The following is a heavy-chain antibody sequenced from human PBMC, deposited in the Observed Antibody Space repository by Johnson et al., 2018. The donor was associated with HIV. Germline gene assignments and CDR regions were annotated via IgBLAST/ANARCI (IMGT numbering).Heavy chain of an antibody. CDR2: IRYDGSNK. CDR1: GFTFSSYA. Sequence: QVQLVESGGGLVQPGGSLRLSCAASGFTFSSYAMHWVRQAPGKGLEWVAFIRYDGSNKYYADSVKGRFTISRDNSKNTLYLQMNSLRAEDTAVYYCAKDTIAGVKGDSLIWGQGTMVTVSS. J-gene: IGHJ3*02. D-gene: IGHD3-9*01. V-gene: IGHV3-30*02. CDR3: AKDTIAGVKGDSLI.